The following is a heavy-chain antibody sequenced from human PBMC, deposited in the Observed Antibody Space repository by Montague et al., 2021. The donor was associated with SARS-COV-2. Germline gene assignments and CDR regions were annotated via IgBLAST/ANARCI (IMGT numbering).Heavy chain of an antibody. Sequence: SETLSLTCTVSGSSISGGYYWGWIRQPPGKGLEWIGSIYHSGSTYYNPSLKSRVTISVDTSKNQFSLKLSTVTAADTAVYYCARDVRYYDFWSGRAQTSPDYWGQGTLVTVSS. J-gene: IGHJ4*02. V-gene: IGHV4-38-2*02. CDR1: GSSISGGYY. CDR2: IYHSGST. CDR3: ARDVRYYDFWSGRAQTSPDY. D-gene: IGHD3-3*01.